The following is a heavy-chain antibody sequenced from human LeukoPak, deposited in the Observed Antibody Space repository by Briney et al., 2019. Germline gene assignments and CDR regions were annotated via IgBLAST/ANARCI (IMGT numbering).Heavy chain of an antibody. Sequence: PSETLSLTCTVSGYSISSGYYWAWIRQPPGKGLEWIGSIYHSGNTYYNPSLKSRVTISVDTSKNQFSLKLSSVTAADTAVYYCARISYYYDSSGHPGYFDQWGQGTLVTVSS. CDR2: IYHSGNT. CDR1: GYSISSGYY. J-gene: IGHJ4*02. D-gene: IGHD3-22*01. CDR3: ARISYYYDSSGHPGYFDQ. V-gene: IGHV4-38-2*02.